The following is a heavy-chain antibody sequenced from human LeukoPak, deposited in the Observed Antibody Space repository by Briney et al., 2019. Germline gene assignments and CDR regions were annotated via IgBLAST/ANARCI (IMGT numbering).Heavy chain of an antibody. V-gene: IGHV1-46*01. Sequence: ASVKVSCNASGYTFTGYYMHWVRQAPGQGLEWMGIINPSGGSTSYAQKFQGRVTMTRDTSTSTVYMELSSLRSEDTAVYYCAILIRKEMVWGYYFDYWGQGTLVTVSS. CDR2: INPSGGST. CDR3: AILIRKEMVWGYYFDY. J-gene: IGHJ4*02. D-gene: IGHD3-16*01. CDR1: GYTFTGYY.